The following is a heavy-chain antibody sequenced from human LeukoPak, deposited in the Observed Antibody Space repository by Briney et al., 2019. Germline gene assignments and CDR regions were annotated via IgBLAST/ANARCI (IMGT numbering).Heavy chain of an antibody. V-gene: IGHV4-30-4*01. CDR3: AREWFPLYGDYGVV. D-gene: IGHD4-17*01. CDR2: ICYSGST. CDR1: GGSLSSGDYY. Sequence: PSETLSLTCTVSGGSLSSGDYYWSWIRQPPGKGLEWIGYICYSGSTYYNPSLKSRVTISVDTSKNQFSLKLSSVTAADTAVYYCAREWFPLYGDYGVVWGQGTLVTVSS. J-gene: IGHJ4*02.